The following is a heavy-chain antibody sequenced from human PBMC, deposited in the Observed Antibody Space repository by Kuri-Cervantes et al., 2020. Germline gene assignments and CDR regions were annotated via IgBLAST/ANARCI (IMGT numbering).Heavy chain of an antibody. V-gene: IGHV3-30*18. CDR1: GFTFSSYG. Sequence: GGSLRLSCAASGFTFSSYGMHWVRQAPGKGLEWVAVISYDGSNKYYADSVKGRFTISRDNSKNTLYLQMNSLRVEDTAVYYCTKRPSGSYRPFEYWGQGTLVTVSS. D-gene: IGHD3-3*01. J-gene: IGHJ4*02. CDR3: TKRPSGSYRPFEY. CDR2: ISYDGSNK.